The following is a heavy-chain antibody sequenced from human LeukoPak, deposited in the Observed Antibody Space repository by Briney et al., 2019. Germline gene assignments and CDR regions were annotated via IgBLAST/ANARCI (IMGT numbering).Heavy chain of an antibody. CDR2: IYYSGST. D-gene: IGHD3-10*01. V-gene: IGHV4-59*12. J-gene: IGHJ6*02. Sequence: PSETLSLTCTVSGGSISSYYWSWIRQPPGKGLEWIGYIYYSGSTNYNPSLKSRVTISVDTSKNQFSLKLSSVTAADTAVYYCASTSRFGTWYYYGMDVWGQGTTVTVSS. CDR3: ASTSRFGTWYYYGMDV. CDR1: GGSISSYY.